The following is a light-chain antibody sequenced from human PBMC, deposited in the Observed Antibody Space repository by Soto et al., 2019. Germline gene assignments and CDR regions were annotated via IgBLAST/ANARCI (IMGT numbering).Light chain of an antibody. CDR2: VNTDGSH. J-gene: IGLJ2*01. V-gene: IGLV4-69*01. CDR1: SGHSNFA. Sequence: QPVLTQSPSASASLGASVKLTCTLSSGHSNFAIAWHQQQPDRGPRYLMKVNTDGSHDKGDGIPDRFSGSTSGAERYLTISGLQSEDEADYYCQTWGTGTHVVFGGGTKLTFL. CDR3: QTWGTGTHVV.